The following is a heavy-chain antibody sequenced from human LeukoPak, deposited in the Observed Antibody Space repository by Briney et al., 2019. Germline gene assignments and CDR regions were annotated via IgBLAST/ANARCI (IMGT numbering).Heavy chain of an antibody. V-gene: IGHV3-21*01. CDR3: AREDYYGSGSPNTFDY. CDR1: GFTFSSYS. J-gene: IGHJ4*02. D-gene: IGHD3-10*01. Sequence: GGSLRLSCAASGFTFSSYSMNWVRQAPGKGLEWVSSISSSSSYIYYADSVKGRFTISRDNAKSSLYLQMNSLRAEDTAVYYCAREDYYGSGSPNTFDYWGQGTLVTVSS. CDR2: ISSSSSYI.